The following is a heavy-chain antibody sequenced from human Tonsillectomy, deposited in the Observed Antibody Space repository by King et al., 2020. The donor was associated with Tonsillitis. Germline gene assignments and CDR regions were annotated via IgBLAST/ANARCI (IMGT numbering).Heavy chain of an antibody. V-gene: IGHV3-53*04. CDR3: AMISRSSSPYYYYAMDV. J-gene: IGHJ6*02. D-gene: IGHD6-6*01. CDR2: IYSDGST. Sequence: VQLVESGGGLVQPGGSLRLSCEASGFTVSGNYMTWVRQAPGKGLEWVSVIYSDGSTYYADSVRGRFTISRHNSKNTLYLQMNRLRVEDTAVYYCAMISRSSSPYYYYAMDVWGQGTTVTVSS. CDR1: GFTVSGNY.